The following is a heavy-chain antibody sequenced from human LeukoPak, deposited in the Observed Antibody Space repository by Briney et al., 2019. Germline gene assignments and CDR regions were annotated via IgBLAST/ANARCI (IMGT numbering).Heavy chain of an antibody. D-gene: IGHD3-10*01. CDR3: GLDYYGSGSYGD. CDR2: IYSGGST. J-gene: IGHJ4*02. V-gene: IGHV3-53*01. Sequence: PGGSLRLSCAASGFTVSSNYMSWVRQAPGKGLEWVSVIYSGGSTYYADSVKGRFTISRDNSKNTLYLQMNSLRAEDTAVYYCGLDYYGSGSYGDWGQGTLVTASS. CDR1: GFTVSSNY.